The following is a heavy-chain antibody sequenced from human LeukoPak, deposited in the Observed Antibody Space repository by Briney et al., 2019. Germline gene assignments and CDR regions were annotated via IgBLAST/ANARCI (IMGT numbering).Heavy chain of an antibody. CDR2: IYHSGST. CDR3: ARGSSGWYVDF. Sequence: SETLSLTCTVSDYSISSGYYWGWIRHPPRKGLEWIGSIYHSGSTYYNPSLKSPVTISVDTSKNQFSLKLSSVTAADTAVYYCARGSSGWYVDFWGQGTLVTVSS. J-gene: IGHJ4*02. V-gene: IGHV4-38-2*02. D-gene: IGHD6-19*01. CDR1: DYSISSGYY.